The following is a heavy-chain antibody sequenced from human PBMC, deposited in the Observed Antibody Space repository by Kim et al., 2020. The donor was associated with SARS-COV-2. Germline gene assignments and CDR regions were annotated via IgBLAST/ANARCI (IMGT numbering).Heavy chain of an antibody. D-gene: IGHD3-3*01. J-gene: IGHJ4*02. CDR3: TTEGDYDFWSGYYTGDDY. V-gene: IGHV3-15*01. CDR1: GFTFSNAW. Sequence: GGSLRLSCAASGFTFSNAWMSWVRQAPGKGLEWVGRIKSKTDGGTTDYAAPVKGRFTISRDDSKNTLYLQMNSLKTEDTAVYYCTTEGDYDFWSGYYTGDDYWGQGTLVTVSS. CDR2: IKSKTDGGTT.